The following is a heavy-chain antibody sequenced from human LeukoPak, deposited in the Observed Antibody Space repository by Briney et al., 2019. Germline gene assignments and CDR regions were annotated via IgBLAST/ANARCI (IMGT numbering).Heavy chain of an antibody. J-gene: IGHJ3*01. V-gene: IGHV4-38-2*02. CDR3: ARDSPLPT. CDR2: VYHSGST. CDR1: GYSISSGYY. Sequence: SETLSLTCAVSGYSISSGYYWGWIRQPPGKGLEWIGSVYHSGSTYYNPSLNSRVTISVDTSKNQFSLRLSSVTAADTAVYYCARDSPLPTWGQGTMVTVSS.